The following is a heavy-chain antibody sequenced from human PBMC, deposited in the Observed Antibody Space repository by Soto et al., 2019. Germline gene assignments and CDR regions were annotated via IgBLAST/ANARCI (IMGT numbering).Heavy chain of an antibody. CDR3: ASLRPHY. Sequence: PGGSLRLACAASGFTFSSYSMNWVRQAPGKGLEWVTSISSSSSYIYYADSVKGRFTISSDNAKNSLYLQMNSLRAEDTAVYYCASLRPHYWGQGTQVTGSS. CDR1: GFTFSSYS. CDR2: ISSSSSYI. V-gene: IGHV3-21*01. J-gene: IGHJ4*02.